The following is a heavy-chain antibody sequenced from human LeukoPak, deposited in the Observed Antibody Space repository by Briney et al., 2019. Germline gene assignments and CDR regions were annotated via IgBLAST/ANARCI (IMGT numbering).Heavy chain of an antibody. J-gene: IGHJ4*02. CDR2: ISSSSSYI. D-gene: IGHD6-6*01. CDR1: GFTFSSYS. V-gene: IGHV3-21*01. CDR3: AREPYEYSSPEVSW. Sequence: GGSLRLSCAASGFTFSSYSMNWVRQAPGKGLEWVSSISSSSSYIDYADSVKGRFTISRDNAKNSLYLQMNSLRAEDTAVYYCAREPYEYSSPEVSWWGQGTLVTVSS.